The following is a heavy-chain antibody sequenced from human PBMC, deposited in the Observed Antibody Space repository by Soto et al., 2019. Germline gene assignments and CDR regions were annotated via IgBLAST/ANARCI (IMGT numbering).Heavy chain of an antibody. V-gene: IGHV1-69*01. D-gene: IGHD2-15*01. CDR1: GGTFSSYA. CDR3: ARDQNIVVVVAAPAGEYYYYGMDV. Sequence: QVQLVQSGAEVKKPGSSVKVSCKASGGTFSSYAISWVRQAPGQGLEWMGGIIPIFGTANYAQKFQGRVTITADESTSTAYMELSSLRSEDTAVYYCARDQNIVVVVAAPAGEYYYYGMDVWGQGTTVTVSS. CDR2: IIPIFGTA. J-gene: IGHJ6*02.